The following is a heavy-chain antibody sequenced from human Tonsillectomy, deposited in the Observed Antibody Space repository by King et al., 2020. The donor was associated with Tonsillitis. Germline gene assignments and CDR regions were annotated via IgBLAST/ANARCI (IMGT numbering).Heavy chain of an antibody. Sequence: VQLVESGAEVKKPGTSVKVSCNASGYTFTDYYMHWVRRAPGQGLEWMGWINPNSGGTNYAQKFQGRVTMTRDTSISTAYMELSRLRSDDTAVYYCARSFGSFDWVSNEAFHIWGQGTMVTVSS. D-gene: IGHD3-9*01. J-gene: IGHJ3*02. V-gene: IGHV1-2*02. CDR1: GYTFTDYY. CDR3: ARSFGSFDWVSNEAFHI. CDR2: INPNSGGT.